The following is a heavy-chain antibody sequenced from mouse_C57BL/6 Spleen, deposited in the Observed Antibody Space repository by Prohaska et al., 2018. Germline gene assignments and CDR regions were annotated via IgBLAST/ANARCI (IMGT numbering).Heavy chain of an antibody. V-gene: IGHV1-26*01. D-gene: IGHD1-1*02. Sequence: HGKSLEWIGDINPNNGGTSYNQKFKGKATLTVDKSSSTAYMELRSLTSEDSAVYYCAPYGDYAMDYWGQGTSVTVSS. J-gene: IGHJ4*01. CDR3: APYGDYAMDY. CDR2: INPNNGGT.